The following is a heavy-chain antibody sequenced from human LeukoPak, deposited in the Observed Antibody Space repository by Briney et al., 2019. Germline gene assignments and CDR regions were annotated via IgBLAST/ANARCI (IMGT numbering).Heavy chain of an antibody. V-gene: IGHV3-48*03. D-gene: IGHD1-1*01. CDR1: GFTFSSCE. J-gene: IGHJ3*02. Sequence: GGSLRLSCAASGFTFSSCEMNWVRQAPGKGLEWVSYISSSGSTIYYADSVKGRFTISRDNAKNSLYLQMHSLTAEDTAAYYCARAKTKPYDAFDIWGQGTMVTVSS. CDR3: ARAKTKPYDAFDI. CDR2: ISSSGSTI.